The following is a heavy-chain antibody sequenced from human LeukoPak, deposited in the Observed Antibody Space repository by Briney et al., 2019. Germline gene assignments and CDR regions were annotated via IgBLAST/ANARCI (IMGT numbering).Heavy chain of an antibody. J-gene: IGHJ4*02. D-gene: IGHD3-22*01. V-gene: IGHV4-39*01. CDR1: GGSISSSSYY. CDR2: IYYSGSA. Sequence: PSETLSLTCTVSGGSISSSSYYWGWIRQPPGKGLEWIGSIYYSGSAYYNPSLKSRVTISVDTSKNHFSLKLSSVTAADTAVYYCARHSVYYYDSSGYFLLRGFDYWGQGTLVTVSS. CDR3: ARHSVYYYDSSGYFLLRGFDY.